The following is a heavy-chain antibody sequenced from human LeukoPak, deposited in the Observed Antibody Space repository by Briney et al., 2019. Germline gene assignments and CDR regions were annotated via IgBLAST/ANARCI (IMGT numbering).Heavy chain of an antibody. V-gene: IGHV1-2*06. CDR3: ARRGSGYFDSREAFNL. J-gene: IGHJ3*01. D-gene: IGHD3-22*01. CDR1: GGTFSSYA. CDR2: INPNSGGT. Sequence: GASVKVSCKASGGTFSSYAISWVRRAPGQGLEWMGRINPNSGGTNYAQKFQGRVAMTRDTSITTAYTELSRLRSDDTAVYYCARRGSGYFDSREAFNLWGQGTMVTVSS.